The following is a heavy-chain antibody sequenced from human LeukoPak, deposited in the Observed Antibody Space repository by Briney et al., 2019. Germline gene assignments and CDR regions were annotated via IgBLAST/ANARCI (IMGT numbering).Heavy chain of an antibody. Sequence: GGSLRLSCAASGFTFGTYWMNWVRQAPGKGLEWVANIKQDGSEKYYVDSVKGRFTISRDNAKNSLYLQMNSLRAVDTAVYYCARDFSAFDIWGQGTMVTVSS. CDR2: IKQDGSEK. J-gene: IGHJ3*02. CDR1: GFTFGTYW. CDR3: ARDFSAFDI. V-gene: IGHV3-7*05. D-gene: IGHD3-3*01.